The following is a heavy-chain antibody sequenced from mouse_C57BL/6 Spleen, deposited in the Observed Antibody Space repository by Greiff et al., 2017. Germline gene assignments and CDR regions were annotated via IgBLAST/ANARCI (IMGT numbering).Heavy chain of an antibody. CDR2: INPNNGGT. CDR1: GYTFTSYW. V-gene: IGHV1-55*01. J-gene: IGHJ1*03. Sequence: QVQLQQPGAELVKPGASVKMSCKASGYTFTSYWITWVKQRPGQGLEWIGDINPNNGGTIYNQKFKGKATLTVDKSSSTAYMELRSLTSEDTAVYYCASYYGSSHWYFDVWGTGTTVTVSS. CDR3: ASYYGSSHWYFDV. D-gene: IGHD1-1*01.